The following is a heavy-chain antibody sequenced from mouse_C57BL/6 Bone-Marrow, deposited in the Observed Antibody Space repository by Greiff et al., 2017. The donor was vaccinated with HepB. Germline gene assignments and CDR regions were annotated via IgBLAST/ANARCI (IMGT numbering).Heavy chain of an antibody. D-gene: IGHD1-1*01. CDR2: IDPENGDT. V-gene: IGHV14-4*01. J-gene: IGHJ3*01. CDR3: TKSTVPFAY. CDR1: GFNIKDDY. Sequence: VQLQQSGAELVRPGASVKLSCTASGFNIKDDYMHWVKQRPEQGLEWIGWIDPENGDTEYASKFQGKATITADTSSNTAYLQLSSLTSEDTAVYYCTKSTVPFAYWGQGTLVTVSA.